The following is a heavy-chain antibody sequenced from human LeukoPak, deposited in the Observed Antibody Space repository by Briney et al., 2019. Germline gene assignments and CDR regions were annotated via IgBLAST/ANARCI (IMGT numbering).Heavy chain of an antibody. D-gene: IGHD3-10*01. J-gene: IGHJ4*02. CDR3: ARDFTMVRGVILDY. CDR2: ISYDGSNK. CDR1: GFTFSSYA. V-gene: IGHV3-30*04. Sequence: GGSLRLSCAASGFTFSSYAMHWVRQAPGKWLEWVALISYDGSNKYYADSVKGRLTISRDNSKNTLYLKMNSLRAEDTAVYYCARDFTMVRGVILDYWGQGTLVTVSS.